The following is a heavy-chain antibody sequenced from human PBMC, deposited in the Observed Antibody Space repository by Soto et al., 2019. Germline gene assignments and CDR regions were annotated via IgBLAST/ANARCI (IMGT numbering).Heavy chain of an antibody. V-gene: IGHV3-30-3*01. CDR3: ARPLWRDDYTWGYFAL. CDR1: GFTFSSYA. CDR2: ISYDGSNK. J-gene: IGHJ2*01. Sequence: QVQLVESGGGVVQPGRSLRLSCAASGFTFSSYAMHWVRQAPGKGLEWVAVISYDGSNKYYADSVKGRFTISRDNSKNTLYLQMSRLRLEDTAVYYCARPLWRDDYTWGYFALWGRGTLVTVSS. D-gene: IGHD4-4*01.